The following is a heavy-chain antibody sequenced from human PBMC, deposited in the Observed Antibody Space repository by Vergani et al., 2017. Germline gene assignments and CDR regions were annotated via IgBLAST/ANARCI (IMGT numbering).Heavy chain of an antibody. CDR1: GGSINSHNYY. J-gene: IGHJ4*02. CDR2: IHTSGST. CDR3: ARGRCRGGSCYKPLFDY. Sequence: QVQLQESGPGLVKPSQTLSLTCTVSGGSINSHNYYWSWIRQPAGKGLEWIGRIHTSGSTNHNPSLKSRVTMSEDTSKNQFSLNRTSVTAADTAVYFCARGRCRGGSCYKPLFDYWGQGILVTVSS. D-gene: IGHD2-15*01. V-gene: IGHV4-61*02.